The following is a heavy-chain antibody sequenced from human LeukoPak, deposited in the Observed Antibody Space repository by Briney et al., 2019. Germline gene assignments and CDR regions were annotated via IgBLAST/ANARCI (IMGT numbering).Heavy chain of an antibody. CDR3: ARDRLGAMLFFDS. D-gene: IGHD3-16*01. Sequence: GGSLRLSCAASGFTFSSCAMNWVRQAPGKGLEWVSGISGSGHITYYADSVKGRFTISRDNSKNTLYLQMNSLRAEDTALYYCARDRLGAMLFFDSWGQGTLVTVSS. CDR1: GFTFSSCA. J-gene: IGHJ4*02. V-gene: IGHV3-23*01. CDR2: ISGSGHIT.